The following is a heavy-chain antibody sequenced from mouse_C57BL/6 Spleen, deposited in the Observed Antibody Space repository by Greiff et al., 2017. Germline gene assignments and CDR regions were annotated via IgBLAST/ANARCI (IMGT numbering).Heavy chain of an antibody. J-gene: IGHJ3*01. CDR2: FYPGSGSI. CDR3: ARHEEGLYYYGSSYGFAY. Sequence: VQLQQSGAELVKPGASVKLSCKASGYTFTEYTIHWVKQRSGQGLEWIGWFYPGSGSIKYNEKFKDKATLTADKSSSTVYMELSRLTSEDSAVYFCARHEEGLYYYGSSYGFAYWGQGTLVTVSA. V-gene: IGHV1-62-2*01. CDR1: GYTFTEYT. D-gene: IGHD1-1*01.